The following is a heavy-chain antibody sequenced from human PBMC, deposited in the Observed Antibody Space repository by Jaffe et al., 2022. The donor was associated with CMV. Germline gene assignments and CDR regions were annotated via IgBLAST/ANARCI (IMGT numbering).Heavy chain of an antibody. CDR2: IDPSDSYT. Sequence: EVQLVQSGAEVKKPGESLRISCKGSGYSFTSYWISWVRQMPGKGLEWMGRIDPSDSYTNYSPSFQGHVTISADKSISTAYLQWSSLKASDTAMYYCARRLDYDFWSGYSPLFDPWGQGTLVTVSS. CDR3: ARRLDYDFWSGYSPLFDP. J-gene: IGHJ5*02. D-gene: IGHD3-3*01. CDR1: GYSFTSYW. V-gene: IGHV5-10-1*03.